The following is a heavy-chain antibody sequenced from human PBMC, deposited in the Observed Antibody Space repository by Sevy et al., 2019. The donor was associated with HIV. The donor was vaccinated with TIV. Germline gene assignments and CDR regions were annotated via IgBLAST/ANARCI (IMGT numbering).Heavy chain of an antibody. CDR3: ARDAINYYDMDV. V-gene: IGHV3-23*01. J-gene: IGHJ6*03. Sequence: GGSLRLSCATSGFTFNSYAMSWVRQAPGKGLEWVSAISGIAGSANYADSVKGRVTISRDKSKNTRYLQMNSLRAEDTAVYYCARDAINYYDMDVWGKGTTVTVSS. CDR1: GFTFNSYA. CDR2: ISGIAGSA.